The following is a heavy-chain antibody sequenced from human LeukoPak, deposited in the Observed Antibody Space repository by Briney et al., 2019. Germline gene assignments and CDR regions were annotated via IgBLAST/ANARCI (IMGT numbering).Heavy chain of an antibody. V-gene: IGHV3-73*01. J-gene: IGHJ4*02. D-gene: IGHD5-12*01. CDR1: GFTFSGSA. CDR2: IRSKANSYAT. CDR3: TRRGATGIDY. Sequence: GGSLRLSCAASGFTFSGSAMHWVRQASGKGLEWVGRIRSKANSYATAYAASVKGRFTISRDDSKNTAYLQMNSLKTEDTAVYYCTRRGATGIDYRGQGTLVTVSS.